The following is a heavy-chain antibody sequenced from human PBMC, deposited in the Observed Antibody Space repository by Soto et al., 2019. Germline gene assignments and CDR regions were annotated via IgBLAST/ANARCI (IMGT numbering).Heavy chain of an antibody. V-gene: IGHV1-69*06. CDR1: GGTFSSYA. D-gene: IGHD3-3*01. CDR2: IIPLFGTA. J-gene: IGHJ1*01. CDR3: ARHEFWSGYGYFQH. Sequence: QVQLVQSGAEVKKPGSSVKVSCKASGGTFSSYAISWVRQAPGQGLEWMGGIIPLFGTANYAQDFQGRVTITADKSTSTTYMGVSRLRSEDTAVYYWARHEFWSGYGYFQHWGQGTLVTVSS.